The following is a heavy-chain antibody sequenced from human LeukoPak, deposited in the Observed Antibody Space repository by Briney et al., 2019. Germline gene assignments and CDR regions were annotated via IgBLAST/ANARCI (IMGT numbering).Heavy chain of an antibody. CDR3: AREDRRITMVRGVIDWFDP. CDR1: GGSISSSSYY. V-gene: IGHV4-39*02. J-gene: IGHJ5*02. CDR2: IYYSGST. D-gene: IGHD3-10*01. Sequence: PSETLSLTCTVSGGSISSSSYYWGWIRQPPGKGLEWIGSIYYSGSTYYNLSLKSRVTISADTSKNQFSLKLSSVTAADTAVYYCAREDRRITMVRGVIDWFDPWGQGTLVTVSS.